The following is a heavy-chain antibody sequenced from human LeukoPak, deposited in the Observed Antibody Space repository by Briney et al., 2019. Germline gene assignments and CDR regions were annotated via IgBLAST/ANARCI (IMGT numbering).Heavy chain of an antibody. J-gene: IGHJ6*03. CDR1: GFTFSSYG. Sequence: GGSLRLSCAASGFTFSSYGMYWVRQAPGKGLEWVAFIHYDGSNKYYADSVKGRFTISRDNSKNTLYLQMNSLRAEDTAMYYCAKGSLAAVGPYYMDVWGEGTTFTISS. CDR3: AKGSLAAVGPYYMDV. V-gene: IGHV3-30*02. D-gene: IGHD6-19*01. CDR2: IHYDGSNK.